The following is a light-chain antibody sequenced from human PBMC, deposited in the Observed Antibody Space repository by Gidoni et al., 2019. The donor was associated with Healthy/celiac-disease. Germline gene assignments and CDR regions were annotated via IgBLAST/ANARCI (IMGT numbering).Light chain of an antibody. J-gene: IGLJ3*02. Sequence: SALTQPASVSGSPGQSITNSCTGTSSDVGGYNYVSWYQQHPGKAPKLMIYEFSNRPSGVSNRFSGSKSGNTASLTISGLQAEDEADYYCSSYTSSSTRVFGGGTKLTVL. CDR3: SSYTSSSTRV. CDR2: EFS. CDR1: SSDVGGYNY. V-gene: IGLV2-14*01.